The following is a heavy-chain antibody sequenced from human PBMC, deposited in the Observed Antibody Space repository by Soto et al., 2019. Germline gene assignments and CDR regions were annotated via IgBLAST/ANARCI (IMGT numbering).Heavy chain of an antibody. V-gene: IGHV4-30-2*01. CDR3: AREDSGAFFDF. D-gene: IGHD2-15*01. CDR1: GGSIISGGYS. CDR2: IYSGTT. Sequence: SETLSLTCAVSGGSIISGGYSWSWIRQPPGKGLEWIGYIYSGTTHYNPSLESRVTIAMDRSKNQVSLSLKSVTAADTAVYYCAREDSGAFFDFWGQG. J-gene: IGHJ4*02.